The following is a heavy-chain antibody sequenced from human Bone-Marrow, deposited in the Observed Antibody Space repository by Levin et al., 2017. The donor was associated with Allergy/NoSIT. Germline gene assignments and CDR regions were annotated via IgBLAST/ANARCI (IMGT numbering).Heavy chain of an antibody. V-gene: IGHV3-53*01. D-gene: IGHD3-10*01. CDR3: AREAVQGVWDNWFDP. CDR1: GFTVSSNY. CDR2: IYSGGST. J-gene: IGHJ5*02. Sequence: GGSLRLSCAASGFTVSSNYMSWVRQAPGKGLEWVSVIYSGGSTYYADSVKGRFTISRDNSKNTLYLQMNSLRAEDTAVYYCAREAVQGVWDNWFDPWGQGTLVTVSS.